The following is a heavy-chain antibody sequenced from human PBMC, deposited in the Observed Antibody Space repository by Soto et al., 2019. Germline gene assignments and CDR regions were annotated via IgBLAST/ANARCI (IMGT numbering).Heavy chain of an antibody. V-gene: IGHV1-58*01. CDR3: AADATAWQQMVPSDY. CDR1: GFTFTSSA. D-gene: IGHD2-8*01. CDR2: IAVGSGYT. J-gene: IGHJ4*02. Sequence: GASVKVSCKASGFTFTSSAFQWVRQARGQRLEWMGWIAVGSGYTNYAQRFQDRVTLTRDMSTATTYMELSRLTSEDTAIYYCAADATAWQQMVPSDYWGQGTLVTV.